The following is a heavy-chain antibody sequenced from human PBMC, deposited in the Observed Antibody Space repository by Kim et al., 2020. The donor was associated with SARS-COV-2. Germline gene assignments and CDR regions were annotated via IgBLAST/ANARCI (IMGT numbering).Heavy chain of an antibody. J-gene: IGHJ4*02. Sequence: ASVQGRFTVARDDSKNSLYLQMNSLKTEDTAVYYCATALYDTTGYYYFDYWGQGTLVTVSS. CDR3: ATALYDTTGYYYFDY. D-gene: IGHD3-22*01. V-gene: IGHV3-72*01.